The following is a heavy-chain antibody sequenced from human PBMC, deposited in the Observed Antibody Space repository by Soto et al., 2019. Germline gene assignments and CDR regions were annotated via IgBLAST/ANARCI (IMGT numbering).Heavy chain of an antibody. Sequence: QVQLQESGPGLVKPSQTLSLTCTVSGGSISSGGYYWSWIRQHPGKGLEWIGYIYYSGSTYYNPSLKGRVTISVDTSKNHFSLKLSSVTAADTAVYYCARDDSSGTAEYFQHWGQGTMVIVAS. J-gene: IGHJ1*01. D-gene: IGHD3-22*01. CDR2: IYYSGST. V-gene: IGHV4-31*03. CDR3: ARDDSSGTAEYFQH. CDR1: GGSISSGGYY.